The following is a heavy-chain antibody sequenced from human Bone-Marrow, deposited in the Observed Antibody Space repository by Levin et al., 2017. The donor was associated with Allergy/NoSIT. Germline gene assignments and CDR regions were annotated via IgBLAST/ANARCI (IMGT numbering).Heavy chain of an antibody. V-gene: IGHV2-5*02. CDR3: VHNPDYTRRAFDI. D-gene: IGHD4-11*01. CDR1: GFSVSTSGVN. J-gene: IGHJ3*02. CDR2: IYWDDDK. Sequence: QTLSLTCTFSGFSVSTSGVNVGWIRQPPAKAPEWLALIYWDDDKRYSPSLKNRLTITKDTSKNQVVLTMTNMDPADTGTYYCVHNPDYTRRAFDIWGHGTMVTVSS.